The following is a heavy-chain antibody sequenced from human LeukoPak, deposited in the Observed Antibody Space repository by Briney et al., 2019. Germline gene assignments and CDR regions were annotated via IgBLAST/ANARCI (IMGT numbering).Heavy chain of an antibody. CDR3: ARVRITMVRGVTPPDSYYYMDV. D-gene: IGHD3-10*01. V-gene: IGHV3-48*01. CDR1: GFTFSAYA. J-gene: IGHJ6*03. CDR2: ISSSDST. Sequence: GGSLRLSCAASGFTFSAYAMNWVRQAPGKGVEWVSYISSSDSTDYADSVKGRFTISRDNAKNSLYLQMNSLRAEDTAVYYCARVRITMVRGVTPPDSYYYMDVWGKGTTVTVSS.